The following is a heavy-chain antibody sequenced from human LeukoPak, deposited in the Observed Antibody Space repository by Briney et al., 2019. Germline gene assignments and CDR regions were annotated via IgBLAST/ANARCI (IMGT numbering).Heavy chain of an antibody. D-gene: IGHD3-16*01. J-gene: IGHJ3*02. Sequence: GASVKFSCKASGYIFTNFYMHWVRKAPGQGLEWLGIINLGGGYTSYAQQFQARATMPRDTSTGTAYWEGTGRRSRDTPVFIFARVSGRLGGAFAIWGQGTMVTVSS. CDR3: ARVSGRLGGAFAI. CDR2: INLGGGYT. CDR1: GYIFTNFY. V-gene: IGHV1-46*01.